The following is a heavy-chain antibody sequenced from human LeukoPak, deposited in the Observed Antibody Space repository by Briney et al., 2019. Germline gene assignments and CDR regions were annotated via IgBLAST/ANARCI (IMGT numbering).Heavy chain of an antibody. CDR2: ITPSGGST. J-gene: IGHJ5*02. CDR3: ARDNSVGDYAWWFDP. CDR1: GYTFNSYG. D-gene: IGHD1-26*01. V-gene: IGHV1-46*02. Sequence: GASVKVSCKASGYTFNSYGPSWVRQAPGQGLEWLGLITPSGGSTWYAQKFQGRVTMTRDMSTSTDYMELSSLRSEDTAVYYCARDNSVGDYAWWFDPWGQGTLVTVSS.